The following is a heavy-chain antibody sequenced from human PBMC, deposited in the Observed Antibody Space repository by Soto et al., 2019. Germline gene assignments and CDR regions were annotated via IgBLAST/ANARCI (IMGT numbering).Heavy chain of an antibody. J-gene: IGHJ3*02. V-gene: IGHV3-23*01. CDR3: AKDRGSGSYYNDALDI. Sequence: HPGGSPRLSCAASGFTFSSYAMSWVRQAPGKGLEWVSAISGSGGSTYYADSVKGRFTISRDNSKNTLYLQMNSLRAEDTAVYYCAKDRGSGSYYNDALDIWGQGTMVTVSS. CDR2: ISGSGGST. D-gene: IGHD3-10*01. CDR1: GFTFSSYA.